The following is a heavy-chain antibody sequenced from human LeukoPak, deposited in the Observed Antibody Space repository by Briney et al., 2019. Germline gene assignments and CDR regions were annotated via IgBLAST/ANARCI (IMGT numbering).Heavy chain of an antibody. CDR1: GFTFSSYS. V-gene: IGHV3-21*01. CDR2: ISSSSSYI. Sequence: GGSLRLSCAASGFTFSSYSMNWVRQAPGKGLEWVSSISSSSSYIYYADSVKGRFTISRDNAKNSLYLQVNSLRAEDTAVYYCARDNVAAAGPTFLDYWGQGTLVTVSS. J-gene: IGHJ4*02. D-gene: IGHD6-13*01. CDR3: ARDNVAAAGPTFLDY.